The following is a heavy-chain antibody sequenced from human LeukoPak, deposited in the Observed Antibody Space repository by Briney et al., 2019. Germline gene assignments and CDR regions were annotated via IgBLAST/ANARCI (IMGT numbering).Heavy chain of an antibody. J-gene: IGHJ4*02. CDR3: ARNPPRYFN. V-gene: IGHV3-7*05. CDR1: GFTFSSYW. CDR2: IQQDGSEK. Sequence: PGGSLRLSCASSGFTFSSYWMIWVRQAPGKGLEWVANIQQDGSEKYYVDSVKGRFTISRDNAKNSLYLQMNSLRAEDTAVYYCARNPPRYFNWGQGTLVTVSS. D-gene: IGHD1-26*01.